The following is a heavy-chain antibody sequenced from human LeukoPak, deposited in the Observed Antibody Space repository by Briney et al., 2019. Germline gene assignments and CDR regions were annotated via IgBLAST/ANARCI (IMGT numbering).Heavy chain of an antibody. CDR1: GFTVSSNY. CDR2: IYSGGST. Sequence: PGGSLRLSCAASGFTVSSNYMSWVRQAPGKGLEWVSVIYSGGSTYYADSVKGRFTISRDNSKNTLYLQMNSLRAEDTAVYYCARDPRGSSGWLDYFDYWGQGTLVTVSS. D-gene: IGHD6-19*01. J-gene: IGHJ4*02. V-gene: IGHV3-66*01. CDR3: ARDPRGSSGWLDYFDY.